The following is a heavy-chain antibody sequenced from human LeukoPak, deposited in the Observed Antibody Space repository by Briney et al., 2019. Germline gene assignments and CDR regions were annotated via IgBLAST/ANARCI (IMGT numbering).Heavy chain of an antibody. V-gene: IGHV3-53*01. Sequence: PGGSLRLSCAASGFTVSSNYMSWVRPAPGKGLEGVSVIYSGGSTYYADSVKGRFTISRDNSKNTLYLQMNSLRAEDTAVYYCASPGVYYGSGSYYYWGQGTLVTVSS. CDR3: ASPGVYYGSGSYYY. CDR2: IYSGGST. J-gene: IGHJ4*02. CDR1: GFTVSSNY. D-gene: IGHD3-10*01.